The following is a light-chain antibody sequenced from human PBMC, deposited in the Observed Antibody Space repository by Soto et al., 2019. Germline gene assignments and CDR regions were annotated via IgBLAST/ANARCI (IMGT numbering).Light chain of an antibody. CDR1: QSLLHSNGYNY. CDR3: MQIGQTPFT. V-gene: IGKV2-28*01. Sequence: EIVLTQSPFSLPVTPGEPASISCRSSQSLLHSNGYNYLDWYLQEPGQSPQLLIYLGSTRASGVPDRFSGSGSGTDFTLKISRVEAEDVGVYYWMQIGQTPFTFGQGTRLEIK. J-gene: IGKJ5*01. CDR2: LGS.